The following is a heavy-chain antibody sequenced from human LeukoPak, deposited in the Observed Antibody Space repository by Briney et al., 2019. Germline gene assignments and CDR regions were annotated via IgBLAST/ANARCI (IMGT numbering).Heavy chain of an antibody. Sequence: SVKVSCKASGGTFSSYAISWVRQAPGQGLEWMGGIIPIFGTANYAQKFQGRVTITTGESTSTAYMELSSLRSEDTAVYYCARDGYNLGDAFDIWGQGTMVTVSS. CDR3: ARDGYNLGDAFDI. V-gene: IGHV1-69*05. CDR1: GGTFSSYA. D-gene: IGHD5-24*01. CDR2: IIPIFGTA. J-gene: IGHJ3*02.